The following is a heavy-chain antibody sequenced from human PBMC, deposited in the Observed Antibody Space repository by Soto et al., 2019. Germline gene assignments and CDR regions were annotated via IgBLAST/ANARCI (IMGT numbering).Heavy chain of an antibody. CDR1: GFTFSSYW. V-gene: IGHV3-7*01. J-gene: IGHJ6*02. Sequence: GSLRLSCAASGFTFSSYWMSWVRQAPGKGLEWVANIKQDGSEKYYVDSVKGRFTISRDNAKNSLYLQMNSLRAEDTAVYYCARDPNIVATMGSIYYYYGMDVWGQGTTVTVSS. CDR2: IKQDGSEK. CDR3: ARDPNIVATMGSIYYYYGMDV. D-gene: IGHD5-12*01.